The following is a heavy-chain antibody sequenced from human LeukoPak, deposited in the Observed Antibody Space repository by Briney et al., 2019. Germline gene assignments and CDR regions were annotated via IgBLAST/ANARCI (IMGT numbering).Heavy chain of an antibody. D-gene: IGHD6-13*01. V-gene: IGHV3-48*03. CDR3: ARDDGYSSSWYYFDY. CDR2: ISSSGSTI. CDR1: GFTFSSYE. J-gene: IGHJ4*02. Sequence: GGSLRLSCAASGFTFSSYEMNWVRQAPGKGLEWVSYISSSGSTIYYADSVKGRFTISRDNAKNSLYLQMNSLRAEGTAVYYCARDDGYSSSWYYFDYWGQGTLVTVSS.